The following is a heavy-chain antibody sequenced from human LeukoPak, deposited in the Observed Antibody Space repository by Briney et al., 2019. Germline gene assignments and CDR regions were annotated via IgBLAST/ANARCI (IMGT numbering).Heavy chain of an antibody. CDR2: IKQDGSEK. Sequence: GGSLRLSCAASRFTFSSYWMSWVRQAPGKGLEWVANIKQDGSEKYYVDSVKGRFTISRDNAKNSLYLQMNSLRAEDTAVYYCAIVGYCSSTSCYIPPDYWGQGTLVTVSS. V-gene: IGHV3-7*01. J-gene: IGHJ4*02. CDR3: AIVGYCSSTSCYIPPDY. CDR1: RFTFSSYW. D-gene: IGHD2-2*01.